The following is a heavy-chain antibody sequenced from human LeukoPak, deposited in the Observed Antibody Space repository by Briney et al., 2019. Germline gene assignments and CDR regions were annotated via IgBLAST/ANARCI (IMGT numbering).Heavy chain of an antibody. D-gene: IGHD2-2*01. V-gene: IGHV4-34*01. J-gene: IGHJ5*02. CDR3: ARAPYCSSTSCLYWFDP. CDR1: GGSFSGYY. Sequence: SETLSLTCAVYGGSFSGYYWSWIRQPPGKGLEWIGEINHSGSTNYNPSLKSRVTISVDTSKNQFSLKLSSATAADTAVYYCARAPYCSSTSCLYWFDPWGQGTLVTVSS. CDR2: INHSGST.